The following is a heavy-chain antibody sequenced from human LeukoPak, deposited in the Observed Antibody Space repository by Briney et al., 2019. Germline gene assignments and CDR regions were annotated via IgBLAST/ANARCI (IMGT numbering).Heavy chain of an antibody. V-gene: IGHV1-69*13. CDR1: GGTFSSYA. Sequence: SVKVSCKASGGTFSSYAISWVRQAPGQGLEWMGGIVPIFGTANYAQKFQGRVTITADESASTAYMELSSLRSEDTAVYYCARAGVLRFLDDVWGSYRYAGFDYWGQGTLVTVSS. CDR3: ARAGVLRFLDDVWGSYRYAGFDY. D-gene: IGHD3-16*02. J-gene: IGHJ4*02. CDR2: IVPIFGTA.